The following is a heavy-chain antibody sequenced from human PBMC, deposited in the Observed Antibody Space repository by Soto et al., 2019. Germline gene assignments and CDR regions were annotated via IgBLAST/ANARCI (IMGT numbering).Heavy chain of an antibody. Sequence: SETLSLTCTVSGGSISSGGYYWSWIRQHPGKGPEWIGYIYYSGATYYNPSLKGRVTISVDTSKNQFSLKLSSVTAADTAVYYCARGGLGYCSGGSCYSAELSRYYYGMDVWGQGTTVTVSS. V-gene: IGHV4-31*03. J-gene: IGHJ6*02. CDR1: GGSISSGGYY. CDR2: IYYSGAT. CDR3: ARGGLGYCSGGSCYSAELSRYYYGMDV. D-gene: IGHD2-15*01.